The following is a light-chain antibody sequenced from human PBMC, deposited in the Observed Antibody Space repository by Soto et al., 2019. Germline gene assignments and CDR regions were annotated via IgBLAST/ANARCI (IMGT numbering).Light chain of an antibody. CDR3: LQSSDWPRT. J-gene: IGKJ1*01. CDR2: DAS. V-gene: IGKV3-11*01. Sequence: EIVLTQSPATLSLSPGERATLSCSASQSVSSYLAWYQQKPGQAPRLLIYDASNRATGIPSRFSGSGSGTDFTLTISSLEPEDFAVYYCLQSSDWPRTFGQVTKVEIK. CDR1: QSVSSY.